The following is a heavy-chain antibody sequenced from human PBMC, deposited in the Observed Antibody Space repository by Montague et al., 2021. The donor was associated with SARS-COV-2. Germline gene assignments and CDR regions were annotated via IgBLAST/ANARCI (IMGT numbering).Heavy chain of an antibody. V-gene: IGHV4-59*01. D-gene: IGHD6-19*01. Sequence: SETLSLTCTVSGGSISSYYWSWIRQSPGKGLEWIGYIYYSGSTNYNPSLKSRVSMSVDTSKNQFSLHLSSVTAADTAVYYCARDKVAGRGYYLEYWGQGTLVTVSS. CDR1: GGSISSYY. J-gene: IGHJ4*02. CDR2: IYYSGST. CDR3: ARDKVAGRGYYLEY.